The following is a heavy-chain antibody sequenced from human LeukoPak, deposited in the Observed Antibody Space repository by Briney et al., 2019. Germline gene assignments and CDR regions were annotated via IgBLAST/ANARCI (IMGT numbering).Heavy chain of an antibody. CDR1: GFTFDYYA. V-gene: IGHV3-21*03. J-gene: IGHJ4*02. Sequence: GGSLRLSCAASGFTFDYYAMSWVRQAPGKGLEWVSSISTNSHYIYYAESVKGRFTISRDNAKNSLYLQMNSLQVEDTAVYYCARGSGRYVMVDWWGQGTLVTVSS. CDR2: ISTNSHYI. CDR3: ARGSGRYVMVDW. D-gene: IGHD6-19*01.